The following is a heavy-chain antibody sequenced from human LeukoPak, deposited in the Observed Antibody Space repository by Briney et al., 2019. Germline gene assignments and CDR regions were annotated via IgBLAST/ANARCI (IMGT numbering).Heavy chain of an antibody. V-gene: IGHV1-69*04. J-gene: IGHJ5*02. CDR1: GGTFSSYA. CDR2: IIPILGIA. CDR3: ARVPEIFGVVIADNWFDP. D-gene: IGHD3-3*01. Sequence: ASVKVSCKASGGTFSSYAISWVRQAPGQGLEWMGRIIPILGIANYAQKFQGRVTITADKSTSTAYMELSSLRSEDTAVYYCARVPEIFGVVIADNWFDPWGQGTLVTVSS.